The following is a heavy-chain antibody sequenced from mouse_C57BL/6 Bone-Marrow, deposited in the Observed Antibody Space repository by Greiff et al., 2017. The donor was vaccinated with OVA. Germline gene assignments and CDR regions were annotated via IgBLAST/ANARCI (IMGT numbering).Heavy chain of an antibody. CDR2: ISYDGSN. CDR1: GYSITSGYY. D-gene: IGHD2-12*01. J-gene: IGHJ1*03. Sequence: ESGPGLVKPSQSLSLTCSVTGYSITSGYYWNWLRQFPGNKLEWMGYISYDGSNNYNPSLKNRISITRDTSKNQFFLKLNSVTTEDTATYYCARDRYSDWYFDVWGTGTTVTVSS. CDR3: ARDRYSDWYFDV. V-gene: IGHV3-6*01.